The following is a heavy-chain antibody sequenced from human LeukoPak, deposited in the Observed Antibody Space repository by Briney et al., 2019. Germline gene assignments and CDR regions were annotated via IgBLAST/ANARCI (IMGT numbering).Heavy chain of an antibody. CDR1: GFTFSSYA. V-gene: IGHV3-23*01. J-gene: IGHJ5*02. CDR3: AKEPRPNIVGATTFDP. Sequence: PGGSLRLSCAASGFTFSSYAMSWVRQAPGKGLEWVSAISGSGGSTYYADSVKGRFTISRDNSKNTLYLQINSLRAEDTAVYYCAKEPRPNIVGATTFDPWGQGTLVTVSS. CDR2: ISGSGGST. D-gene: IGHD1-26*01.